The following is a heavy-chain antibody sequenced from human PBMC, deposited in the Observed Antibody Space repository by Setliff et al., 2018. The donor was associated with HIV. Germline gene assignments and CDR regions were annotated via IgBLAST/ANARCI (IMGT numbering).Heavy chain of an antibody. D-gene: IGHD3-10*01. CDR1: FLTFSNCG. CDR2: IRSYGSNK. J-gene: IGHJ4*02. CDR3: AKDKGQKYADY. Sequence: GGSLRLSCAPSFLTFSNCGMHWVRQAPGKGLEWVASIRSYGSNKYYADSVTGRFTISRDDSKNTLYLQMNSLRAEDTAVYYCAKDKGQKYADYWGQGTMVTV. V-gene: IGHV3-30*02.